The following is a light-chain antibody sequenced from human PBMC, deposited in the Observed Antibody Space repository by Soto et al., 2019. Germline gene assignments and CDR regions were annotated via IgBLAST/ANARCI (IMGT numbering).Light chain of an antibody. V-gene: IGKV1-5*03. CDR2: KAS. J-gene: IGKJ1*01. Sequence: DIKMTQSPSTLSASVGDRVTITCRASQSINNWLAWYQQKPGKAPKLFIFKASTLESGVPSRFSGSGSGTEFTLSISSLQPDDFATYFCQQYESFPRTFGQGTKVDIK. CDR3: QQYESFPRT. CDR1: QSINNW.